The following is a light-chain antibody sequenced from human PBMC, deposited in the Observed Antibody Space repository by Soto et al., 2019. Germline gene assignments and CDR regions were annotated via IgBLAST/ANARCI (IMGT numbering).Light chain of an antibody. CDR1: QSVSSY. CDR3: QQRINWPLT. Sequence: IVLTQSPATLSLSPGERATLSCRASQSVSSYLAWYQQKPGQAPRLLIFDASNRATGIPARFSGSGSGTDFTLTISSLQPEDFAVYHCQQRINWPLTFGGGTKVDIK. CDR2: DAS. V-gene: IGKV3-11*01. J-gene: IGKJ4*01.